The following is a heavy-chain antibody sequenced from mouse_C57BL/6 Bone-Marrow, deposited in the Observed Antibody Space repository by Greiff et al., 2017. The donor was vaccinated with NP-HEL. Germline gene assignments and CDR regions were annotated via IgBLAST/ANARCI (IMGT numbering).Heavy chain of an antibody. V-gene: IGHV5-12*01. CDR1: GFTFSDYY. J-gene: IGHJ3*01. CDR3: ARQRWFAY. Sequence: EVQVVESGGGLVQPGGSLKLSCAASGFTFSDYYMYWVRQTPEKRLEWVAYISNGGGSTYYPDTVKGRFTISRDNAKNTLYLQMSRRKSEDTAMYYCARQRWFAYWGQGTLVTVSA. CDR2: ISNGGGST.